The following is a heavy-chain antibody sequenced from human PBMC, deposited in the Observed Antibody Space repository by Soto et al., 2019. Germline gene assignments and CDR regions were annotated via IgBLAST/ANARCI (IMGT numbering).Heavy chain of an antibody. CDR2: IYYSGST. CDR1: GGSISSGGYY. Sequence: PSETLSLTCTVSGGSISSGGYYWSWIRQHPGKGLEWIGYIYYSGSTYYNPSLKGRVTISVDTSKNQFSLKLSSVTAADTAVYYCARTSSIAALCFDYWGQGTLVTVS. CDR3: ARTSSIAALCFDY. J-gene: IGHJ4*02. V-gene: IGHV4-31*03. D-gene: IGHD6-6*01.